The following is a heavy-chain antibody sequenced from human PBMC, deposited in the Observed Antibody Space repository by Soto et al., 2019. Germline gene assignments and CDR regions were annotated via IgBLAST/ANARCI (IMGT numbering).Heavy chain of an antibody. Sequence: EVQLVETGGGLIQPGGSLRLSCAASGFTVSSNYMSWVRQAPGKGLEWVSVIYSGGSTYYADSVKGRFTISRDKSKNTLYSQMNSLRAEDKAVYYCAGPSSGWSAHTGPGYVDLWGRGTLVTVSS. J-gene: IGHJ2*01. CDR2: IYSGGST. D-gene: IGHD6-19*01. CDR1: GFTVSSNY. CDR3: AGPSSGWSAHTGPGYVDL. V-gene: IGHV3-53*02.